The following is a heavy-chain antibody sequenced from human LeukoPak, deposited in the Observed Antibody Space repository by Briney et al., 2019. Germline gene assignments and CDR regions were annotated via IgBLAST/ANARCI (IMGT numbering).Heavy chain of an antibody. V-gene: IGHV1-18*01. CDR1: GYTFTNYG. J-gene: IGHJ4*02. CDR2: ISAYNGNT. Sequence: ASVKVSCKASGYTFTNYGINWVRQAPGQGLEWMGWISAYNGNTNNAQQIQGRATMTTDTSTSTAYMELRSLRSDDTAVYYCARDFSSVHRAEVSYYWGQGTLVTVSS. D-gene: IGHD2/OR15-2a*01. CDR3: ARDFSSVHRAEVSYY.